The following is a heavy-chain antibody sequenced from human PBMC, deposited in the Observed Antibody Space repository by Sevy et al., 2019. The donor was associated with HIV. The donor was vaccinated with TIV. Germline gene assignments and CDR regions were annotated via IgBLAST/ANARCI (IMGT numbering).Heavy chain of an antibody. CDR3: AKENRDGFQ. CDR1: GFIFSTYA. D-gene: IGHD2-2*03. V-gene: IGHV3-23*01. CDR2: IGGSGGST. J-gene: IGHJ4*02. Sequence: GGSLRLSCAGSGFIFSTYAMTWVRQAPGKGLEWVSSIGGSGGSTYYADSVKGRFTISRDNSNNMIDLEMNSLRAEDTVVYYCAKENRDGFQWGQGTLVTVSS.